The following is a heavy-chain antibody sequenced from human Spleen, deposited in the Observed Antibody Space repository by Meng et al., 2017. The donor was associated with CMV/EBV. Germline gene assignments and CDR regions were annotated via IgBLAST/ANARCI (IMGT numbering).Heavy chain of an antibody. CDR1: GGSFSGYY. V-gene: IGHV4-34*01. Sequence: SETLSLTCAVYGGSFSGYYWSWIRQPPGKGLEWIGEINHSGSTNYNPSLKSRVTISVDTSKNQFSLKLSSVTAADTAVYYCARDGVVAAHLIDYWGQGTLVTVSS. D-gene: IGHD6-19*01. CDR2: INHSGST. CDR3: ARDGVVAAHLIDY. J-gene: IGHJ4*02.